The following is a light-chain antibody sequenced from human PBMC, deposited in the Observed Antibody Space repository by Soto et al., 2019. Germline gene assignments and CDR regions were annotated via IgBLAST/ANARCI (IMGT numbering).Light chain of an antibody. J-gene: IGKJ1*01. V-gene: IGKV3-20*01. Sequence: IVLTQSPGTLSLSPGERATLSCRASQTITGRSLAWYQQKPGQAPRLLITSISTRATGIPDRFSGSGSGADFTLTITRLEPEDFAVYYCQQLQNSRTFGQGTKVDI. CDR1: QTITGRS. CDR2: SIS. CDR3: QQLQNSRT.